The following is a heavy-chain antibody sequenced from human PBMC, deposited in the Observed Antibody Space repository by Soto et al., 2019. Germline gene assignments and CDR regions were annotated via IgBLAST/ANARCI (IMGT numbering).Heavy chain of an antibody. D-gene: IGHD5-12*01. CDR1: GFTFSSYW. Sequence: EVQLVESGGGLVQPGGSLRLSCAASGFTFSSYWMSWVRQAPGKGLEWLANIKVDGSEKYYVDSVKGRFTISRDNAKNSLYLQMFRLRVEDTAVYYCAREIVATIGGFDYWGLGALVMVSS. CDR2: IKVDGSEK. CDR3: AREIVATIGGFDY. J-gene: IGHJ4*02. V-gene: IGHV3-7*01.